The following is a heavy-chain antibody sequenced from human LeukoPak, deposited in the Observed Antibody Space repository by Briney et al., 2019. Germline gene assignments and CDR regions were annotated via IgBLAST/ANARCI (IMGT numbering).Heavy chain of an antibody. Sequence: SETLSLTXAVYGGSFSGYYWSWIRQPPGKGLEWIGEINHSGSTNYSPSLKSRVTISVDTSKNQFSLKLSSVTAADTAVYYCARAPGGYGIDYWGQGTLVTVSS. J-gene: IGHJ4*02. D-gene: IGHD4-17*01. CDR2: INHSGST. V-gene: IGHV4-34*01. CDR1: GGSFSGYY. CDR3: ARAPGGYGIDY.